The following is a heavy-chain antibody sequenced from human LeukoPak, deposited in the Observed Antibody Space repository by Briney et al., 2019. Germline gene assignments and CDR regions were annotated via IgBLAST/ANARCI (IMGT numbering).Heavy chain of an antibody. CDR2: ISGSGGST. CDR1: GFTFSSYA. V-gene: IGHV3-23*01. Sequence: PGGSLRLSCAASGFTFSSYAMSWVRQAPGKGLEWVSAISGSGGSTYYADSVKGRFTISRDNSKNTLYLQMNSLRAEDTAVYYCAKAGDSSGYRGDSDAFDIWGQGTMVTVSS. CDR3: AKAGDSSGYRGDSDAFDI. D-gene: IGHD3-22*01. J-gene: IGHJ3*02.